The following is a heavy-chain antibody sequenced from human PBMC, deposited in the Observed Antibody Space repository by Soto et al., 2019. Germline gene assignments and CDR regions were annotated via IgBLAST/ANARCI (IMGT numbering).Heavy chain of an antibody. D-gene: IGHD3-10*01. Sequence: SVKVSCKASGGTFSSYAISWVRQAPGQGLEWMGGIIPIFGTANYAQKFQGRVTITADKSTSTAYMELSSLRSEDTAVYYCAGTTYYYGSGSYPPDYWGQGTLVTVS. J-gene: IGHJ4*02. CDR2: IIPIFGTA. CDR1: GGTFSSYA. V-gene: IGHV1-69*06. CDR3: AGTTYYYGSGSYPPDY.